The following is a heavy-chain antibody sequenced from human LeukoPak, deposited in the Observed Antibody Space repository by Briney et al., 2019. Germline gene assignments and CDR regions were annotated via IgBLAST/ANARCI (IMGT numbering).Heavy chain of an antibody. V-gene: IGHV3-48*02. CDR1: EFAFSTYN. CDR2: ISTGSSTT. D-gene: IGHD4-23*01. CDR3: ARVAAGYSVNYFDY. J-gene: IGHJ4*02. Sequence: PGGSLRLPCAASEFAFSTYNMNWVRQAPGKGLEWVSYISTGSSTTYCADSVKGRFTISRDNVENSLYLQMNSLRDEDTAVYYCARVAAGYSVNYFDYWGQGTLVTVSS.